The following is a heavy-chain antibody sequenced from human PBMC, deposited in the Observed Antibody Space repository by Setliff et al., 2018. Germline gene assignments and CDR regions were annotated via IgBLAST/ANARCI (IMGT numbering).Heavy chain of an antibody. V-gene: IGHV1-69*06. Sequence: ASVKVSCKASGGTFSSYAISWVRQAPGQGLEWMGGIIPIFGTANYAQKFQGRVTITADKSTSTAYMELSSLRSEDTAMYYCARDGSWGYYDSSGSGFDYWGQGTLVTVSS. CDR2: IIPIFGTA. D-gene: IGHD3-22*01. CDR3: ARDGSWGYYDSSGSGFDY. J-gene: IGHJ4*02. CDR1: GGTFSSYA.